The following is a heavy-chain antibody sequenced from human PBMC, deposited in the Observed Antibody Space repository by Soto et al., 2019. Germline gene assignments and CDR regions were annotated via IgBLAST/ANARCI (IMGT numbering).Heavy chain of an antibody. CDR3: ARLCPHTSYYGIDV. Sequence: ESLSLSCTVSSGSISSISFYWGWIRQPPGKGLEWIGSIDYTGSTYYNPSFKSRVTISIDRSKNHFCLKLSSVTVADTAVYYCARLCPHTSYYGIDVWGQVTTVTVSS. J-gene: IGHJ6*02. CDR2: IDYTGST. CDR1: SGSISSISFY. V-gene: IGHV4-39*02.